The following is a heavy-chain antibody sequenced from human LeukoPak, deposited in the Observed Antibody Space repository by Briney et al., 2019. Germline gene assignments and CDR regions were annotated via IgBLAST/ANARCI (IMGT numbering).Heavy chain of an antibody. J-gene: IGHJ4*02. CDR2: ISYDGTNK. CDR3: ARDDRAIAVAGSPDY. D-gene: IGHD6-19*01. CDR1: GFSFSIYA. Sequence: PGGSLRLSCAASGFSFSIYAMHWVRQSPGKGLEWVAVISYDGTNKYYADSVKGRFTISRDNSKNTLYLQMNSLRAEDTAVYYCARDDRAIAVAGSPDYWGQGTLVTVSS. V-gene: IGHV3-30-3*01.